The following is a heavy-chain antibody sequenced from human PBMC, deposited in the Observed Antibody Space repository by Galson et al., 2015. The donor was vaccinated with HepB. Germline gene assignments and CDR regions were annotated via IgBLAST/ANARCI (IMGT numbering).Heavy chain of an antibody. Sequence: SLRLSCAASGFTFTNHAIHWVRQAPGKGLEYVSVISGNGHDTYYAESVKGRFSVSRDNSRNWLFLQMSSLRPEDTAAYYCVRDWTYDFWSGYFGAFDLWGQGTLVTVSS. V-gene: IGHV3-64D*09. J-gene: IGHJ3*01. D-gene: IGHD3-3*01. CDR3: VRDWTYDFWSGYFGAFDL. CDR2: ISGNGHDT. CDR1: GFTFTNHA.